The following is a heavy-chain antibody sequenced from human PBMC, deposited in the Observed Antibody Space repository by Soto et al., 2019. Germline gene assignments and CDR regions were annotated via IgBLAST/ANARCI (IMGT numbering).Heavy chain of an antibody. Sequence: ASETLSLTCTVSGGSISSYYWSWIRQPPGKGLEWIGYIYYSGSTNYNPSLKSRVTISVDTSKNQLSLKLSSVTAADTAVYYCASLYSYGSTRVFDYWGQGTLVTVSS. J-gene: IGHJ4*02. V-gene: IGHV4-59*01. CDR2: IYYSGST. CDR1: GGSISSYY. D-gene: IGHD5-18*01. CDR3: ASLYSYGSTRVFDY.